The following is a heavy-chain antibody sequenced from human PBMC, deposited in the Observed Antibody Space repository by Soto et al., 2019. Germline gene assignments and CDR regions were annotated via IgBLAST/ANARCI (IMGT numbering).Heavy chain of an antibody. CDR1: GFTFSSYS. D-gene: IGHD2-21*01. CDR3: ARAYSNIYYFDY. J-gene: IGHJ4*02. V-gene: IGHV3-21*01. CDR2: ISSSSSYI. Sequence: GGSLRLSCAASGFTFSSYSMNWVRQAPGKGLEWVSSISSSSSYIYYADSVKGRFTISRDNAKNSLYLQMNSLRAEDTAVYYCARAYSNIYYFDYWGQGTLVTVSS.